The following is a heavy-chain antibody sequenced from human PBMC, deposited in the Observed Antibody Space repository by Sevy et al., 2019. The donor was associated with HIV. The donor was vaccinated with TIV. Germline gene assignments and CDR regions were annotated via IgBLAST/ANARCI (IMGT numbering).Heavy chain of an antibody. J-gene: IGHJ5*02. CDR2: TYYRSKWYN. V-gene: IGHV6-1*01. Sequence: SQTLSLTCAISGDSVSSNSAAWNWIRQSPSRGLEWLGTTYYRSKWYNDYAVSVKSRVIINPDTSKNQFSLQLNSVTPEDTAVYYCARDRSFSGSQGWFDPWGQGTLVTVSS. CDR1: GDSVSSNSAA. D-gene: IGHD6-13*01. CDR3: ARDRSFSGSQGWFDP.